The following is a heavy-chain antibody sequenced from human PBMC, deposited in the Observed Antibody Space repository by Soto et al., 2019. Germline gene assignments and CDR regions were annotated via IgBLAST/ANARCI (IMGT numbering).Heavy chain of an antibody. V-gene: IGHV5-51*01. Sequence: GESLKISCRTSGYKFTSSWIAWVRQKPGKGLEWMGIIFPSDSDTRYSPSFQGQVTISADRSTSTVFLQWASLTASDTAVYFCARKDKSGYFNWFDPWGQGTLVTVSS. CDR2: IFPSDSDT. D-gene: IGHD3-22*01. CDR1: GYKFTSSW. J-gene: IGHJ5*02. CDR3: ARKDKSGYFNWFDP.